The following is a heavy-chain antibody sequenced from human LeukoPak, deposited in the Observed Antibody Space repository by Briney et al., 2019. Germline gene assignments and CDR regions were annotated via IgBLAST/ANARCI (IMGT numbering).Heavy chain of an antibody. V-gene: IGHV3-7*01. J-gene: IGHJ4*02. D-gene: IGHD2-15*01. CDR2: IKQDGSEK. Sequence: GGSLRLSCAASGFTFSSYWMSWVRQAPGKGLEWVANIKQDGSEKYYVDSVKGRFTISRDNAKNSLYLQMNSLRAEDTAVYYCARDRLRYCSGGSCVRFDYWGQGTLVTVSS. CDR1: GFTFSSYW. CDR3: ARDRLRYCSGGSCVRFDY.